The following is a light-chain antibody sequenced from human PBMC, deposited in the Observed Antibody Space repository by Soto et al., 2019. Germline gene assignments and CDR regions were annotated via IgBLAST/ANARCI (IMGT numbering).Light chain of an antibody. J-gene: IGLJ1*01. CDR1: SSDIGGSDY. Sequence: QSALTQPASVSGSPGQSITISCTGTSSDIGGSDYVAWYQQRPGKAPKLRMYEVRYRPSGVSNRFSGSKSGNPASLTISGLQADDESDYYCCSYTRPRNPYFFGSGTTLPVL. V-gene: IGLV2-14*01. CDR2: EVR. CDR3: CSYTRPRNPYF.